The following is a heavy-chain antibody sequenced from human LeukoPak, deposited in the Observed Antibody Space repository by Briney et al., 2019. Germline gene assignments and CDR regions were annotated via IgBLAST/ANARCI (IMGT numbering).Heavy chain of an antibody. D-gene: IGHD3-10*01. CDR1: GFTFSNYW. J-gene: IGHJ4*02. CDR2: IKQDGSVK. Sequence: GGSLRLSCAASGFTFSNYWMSWVRQAPGEGLEWVANIKQDGSVKQYVDSIKGRFTISRDNAKNTLYLKMDRLRVQDTPVYYLGRFSRVELSFWGQGTLVTVSS. V-gene: IGHV3-7*01. CDR3: GRFSRVELSF.